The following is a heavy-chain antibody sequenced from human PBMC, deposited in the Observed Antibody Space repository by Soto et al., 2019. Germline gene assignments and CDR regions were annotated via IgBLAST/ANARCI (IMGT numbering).Heavy chain of an antibody. CDR3: GRGKYAGNYSPLDD. Sequence: GGSLRLSCAASGCTFSTYGMNWVRQAPGKGLEWVSYISCGSNSIYYADSAKGRFTSSWDNAKNSLFLQMNSLRVEDTAVYFCGRGKYAGNYSPLDDWGQGALVTVSS. CDR1: GCTFSTYG. J-gene: IGHJ4*02. V-gene: IGHV3-48*01. D-gene: IGHD1-7*01. CDR2: ISCGSNSI.